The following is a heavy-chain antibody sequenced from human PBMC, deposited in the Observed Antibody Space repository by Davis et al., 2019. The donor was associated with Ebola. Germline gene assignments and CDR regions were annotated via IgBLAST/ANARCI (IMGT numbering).Heavy chain of an antibody. J-gene: IGHJ4*02. V-gene: IGHV3-48*02. D-gene: IGHD2-15*01. Sequence: PGGSLRLSCAASGFSFSNYAMNWVRQAPGKGLEWISYISGDRTTIEYADSVMGRFTISRDNAQNSLYLQLHSLRDEDTAVYYCAREPWVDIGSQKFDYWGQGILVTVSS. CDR3: AREPWVDIGSQKFDY. CDR2: ISGDRTTI. CDR1: GFSFSNYA.